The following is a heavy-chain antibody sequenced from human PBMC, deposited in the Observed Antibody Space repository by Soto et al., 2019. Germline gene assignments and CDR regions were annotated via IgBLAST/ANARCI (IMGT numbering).Heavy chain of an antibody. D-gene: IGHD3-3*01. Sequence: EVQLVESGGGLVQPGGSLRLSCAASGFTFSSYDMLWVRQATGKGLEWVSAIGTAGYTYYPGSVKGRFTISRENANNSLYLQMNSLRAGDTAVYYCARGHRYHDSFLSYFDYWGQGTLVTVSS. CDR2: IGTAGYT. J-gene: IGHJ4*02. CDR1: GFTFSSYD. V-gene: IGHV3-13*01. CDR3: ARGHRYHDSFLSYFDY.